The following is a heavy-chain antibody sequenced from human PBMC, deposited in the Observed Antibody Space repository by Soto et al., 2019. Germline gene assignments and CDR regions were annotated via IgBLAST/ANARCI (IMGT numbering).Heavy chain of an antibody. CDR3: ARGWGYYDILTGYYSSPVYFDY. V-gene: IGHV1-2*04. J-gene: IGHJ4*02. Sequence: GASVKVSCKASGYTFTGYYMHWVRQAPGQGLEWMGWINPNSGGTNYAQKFQGWVTMTRDTSISTAYMELSRLRSDDTAVYYCARGWGYYDILTGYYSSPVYFDYWGQGTLVTVSS. CDR2: INPNSGGT. CDR1: GYTFTGYY. D-gene: IGHD3-9*01.